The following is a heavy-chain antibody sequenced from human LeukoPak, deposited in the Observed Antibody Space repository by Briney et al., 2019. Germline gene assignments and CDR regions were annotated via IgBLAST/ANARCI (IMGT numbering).Heavy chain of an antibody. J-gene: IGHJ4*02. CDR3: ARDFLTAVAGLFDY. V-gene: IGHV1-18*01. CDR1: GYTFTSYG. Sequence: GASVKVSCKASGYTFTSYGISWVRQAPGQGLEWMGWISAYNGNTNYAQKLQGRVTMTTDTSTSTAYMELRSPRSDDTAVYYCARDFLTAVAGLFDYWGQGTLVTVSS. CDR2: ISAYNGNT. D-gene: IGHD6-19*01.